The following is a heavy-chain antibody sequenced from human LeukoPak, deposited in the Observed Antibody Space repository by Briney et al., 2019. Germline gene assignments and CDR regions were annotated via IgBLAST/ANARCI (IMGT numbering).Heavy chain of an antibody. V-gene: IGHV4-34*01. D-gene: IGHD6-13*01. Sequence: SETLSLTCAVYGGSFSGYYWSWIRQPPGEGLEWIGEINHSGSTNYNPSLKSRVTISVDTSKNRFSLKLSSVTAADTAVYYCARGRDSSSWVSRLYYFDYWGQGTLVTVSS. CDR2: INHSGST. J-gene: IGHJ4*02. CDR3: ARGRDSSSWVSRLYYFDY. CDR1: GGSFSGYY.